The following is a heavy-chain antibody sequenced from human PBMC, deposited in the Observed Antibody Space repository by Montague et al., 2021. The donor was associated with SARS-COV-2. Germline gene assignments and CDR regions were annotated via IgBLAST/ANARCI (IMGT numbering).Heavy chain of an antibody. CDR2: IYSSGST. CDR3: VREGRSSAYAMDY. CDR1: GASMSGSY. Sequence: SETLSLTCTVSGASMSGSYWGWVLQPPGKGPEWIGNIYSSGSTHYNPSLKSRVTISVDTSKSQFSLRLTSVTAADTAVYYCVREGRSSAYAMDYWGQGTLVTVSS. D-gene: IGHD3-22*01. J-gene: IGHJ4*02. V-gene: IGHV4-59*01.